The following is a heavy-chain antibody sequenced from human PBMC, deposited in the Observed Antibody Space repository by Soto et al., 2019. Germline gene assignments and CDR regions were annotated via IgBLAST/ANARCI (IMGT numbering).Heavy chain of an antibody. Sequence: SETLSLTCTVSGVSTSNRSDHWGWIRHPPGKGLEWIGSVYYSGSTHDNPSLQSRVTISVDTSRNQFSLNLISVTAADTAVYFCARQPSVLGYGERCFYFDEWGQGTMVTVYS. CDR2: VYYSGST. CDR1: GVSTSNRSDH. J-gene: IGHJ4*02. D-gene: IGHD2-8*01. V-gene: IGHV4-39*01. CDR3: ARQPSVLGYGERCFYFDE.